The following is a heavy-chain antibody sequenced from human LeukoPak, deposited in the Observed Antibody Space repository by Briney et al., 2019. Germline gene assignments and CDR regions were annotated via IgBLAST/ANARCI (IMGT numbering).Heavy chain of an antibody. V-gene: IGHV3-11*01. CDR2: ISSSGSTI. D-gene: IGHD3-3*01. CDR1: GFTFSDYY. CDR3: ARGYYDFWSGYLIDY. Sequence: PGGSLRLSCAASGFTFSDYYMSWIRQAPGQGLEWVSYISSSGSTIYYADSVKGRFTISRDNAKNSLYLQMNSLRAEDTAVYYCARGYYDFWSGYLIDYWGQGTLVTVSS. J-gene: IGHJ4*02.